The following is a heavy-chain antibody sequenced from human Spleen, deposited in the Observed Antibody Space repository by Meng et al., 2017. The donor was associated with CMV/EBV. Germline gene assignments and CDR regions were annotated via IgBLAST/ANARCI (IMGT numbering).Heavy chain of an antibody. CDR2: IYSGGHR. CDR3: AKEGQSSGRVYYGMDV. D-gene: IGHD1-26*01. V-gene: IGHV3-53*01. CDR1: DFNLTSTY. Sequence: GESLKISCAASDFNLTSTYMNWVRQAPGKGLEWVSVIYSGGHRYYAGSVKGRFTISRDNSKNTLHLQMSSLRAEDTAMYYCAKEGQSSGRVYYGMDVWGQGTTVTVSS. J-gene: IGHJ6*02.